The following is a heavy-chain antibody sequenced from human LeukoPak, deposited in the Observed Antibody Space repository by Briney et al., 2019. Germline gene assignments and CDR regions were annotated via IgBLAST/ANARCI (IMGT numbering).Heavy chain of an antibody. CDR3: AREGPFYFDY. J-gene: IGHJ4*02. CDR2: ISDDGNNK. V-gene: IGHV3-30-3*01. Sequence: SGGSLRLSCAASGFTFSNYPMHWVRQAPGKGLEWVTVISDDGNNKYYADSVKGRFTISRDSLKNTLYLQMNSLRIEDTAVYYCAREGPFYFDYWGQGTLVTVSS. CDR1: GFTFSNYP.